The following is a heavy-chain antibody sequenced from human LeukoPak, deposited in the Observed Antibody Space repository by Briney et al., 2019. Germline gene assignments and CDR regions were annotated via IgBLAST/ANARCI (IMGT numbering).Heavy chain of an antibody. Sequence: PSEPLSLTCTVSGGSISSSGYYWGWIRQPPGKGLVWFGRIYYSGSTYYNTSLKSRVTISVDTSKNQFSLKLSSVTAADTAVYYCARDRRESTIFAVPSHWYFDLWGRGTLVTVSS. CDR1: GGSISSSGYY. CDR3: ARDRRESTIFAVPSHWYFDL. D-gene: IGHD3-3*01. V-gene: IGHV4-39*07. J-gene: IGHJ2*01. CDR2: IYYSGST.